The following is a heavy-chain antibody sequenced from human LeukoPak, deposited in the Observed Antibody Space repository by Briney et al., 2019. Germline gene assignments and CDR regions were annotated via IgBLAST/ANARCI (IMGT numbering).Heavy chain of an antibody. CDR3: AGGDYGDRFDP. J-gene: IGHJ5*02. D-gene: IGHD4-17*01. Sequence: PSETLSLTCTVSGGSISSYYWSWIRQPPGKGLEWIGYIYYSGSTNYSPSLKSRVTISVDTSKNQFSLKLSSATAADTAVYYCAGGDYGDRFDPWGQGTLVTVSS. CDR2: IYYSGST. V-gene: IGHV4-59*01. CDR1: GGSISSYY.